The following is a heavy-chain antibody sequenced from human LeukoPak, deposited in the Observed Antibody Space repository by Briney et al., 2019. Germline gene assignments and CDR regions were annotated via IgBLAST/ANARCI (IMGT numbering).Heavy chain of an antibody. J-gene: IGHJ5*02. CDR2: LYSGGST. Sequence: GGSLRLSCAASGFTVSSNYMSWVRQAPGKGLEWVSVLYSGGSTYYADSVKGRFTISRDNSKNTLYLQMNSLRAEDAAVYYCAREVIAVAGSWFDPWGQGTLVTVSS. D-gene: IGHD6-19*01. CDR1: GFTVSSNY. V-gene: IGHV3-53*01. CDR3: AREVIAVAGSWFDP.